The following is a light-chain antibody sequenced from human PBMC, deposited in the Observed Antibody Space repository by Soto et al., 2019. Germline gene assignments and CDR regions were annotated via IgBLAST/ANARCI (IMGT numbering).Light chain of an antibody. J-gene: IGKJ1*01. CDR1: QSLLHSNGYNY. Sequence: DIVMTQSPLSLPVTPGEPASISCRSSQSLLHSNGYNYLDWYLQKPGQSPQLLIYLGSNRASGVPERFSGSGSGTDFTLKVSRVEAEDVGVYYCMQALHSSWTFGQGTKVEIE. V-gene: IGKV2-28*01. CDR3: MQALHSSWT. CDR2: LGS.